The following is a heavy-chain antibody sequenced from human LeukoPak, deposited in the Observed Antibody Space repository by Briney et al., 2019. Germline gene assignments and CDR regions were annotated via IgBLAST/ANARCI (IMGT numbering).Heavy chain of an antibody. D-gene: IGHD1-26*01. Sequence: PGGSLRLSCAASEFTSSSYGMHWVRQAPGKGLEWVAVIWYDGSNKYYADSVKGRFTISRDNSKNTLYLQMNSLRAEDTAVYYCARDEVGAPDYWGQGTLVTVSS. CDR1: EFTSSSYG. J-gene: IGHJ4*02. CDR2: IWYDGSNK. V-gene: IGHV3-33*01. CDR3: ARDEVGAPDY.